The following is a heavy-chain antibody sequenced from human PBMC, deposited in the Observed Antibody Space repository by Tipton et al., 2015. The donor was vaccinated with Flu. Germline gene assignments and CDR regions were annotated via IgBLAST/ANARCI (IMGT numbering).Heavy chain of an antibody. CDR2: ISGSGSST. Sequence: GSLRLSCAASGFTFSRYAMSWVRQAPGKGLEWISFISGSGSSTYYADSVKGRFTISRDNTENALYLQMNSLRVEDTAIYYCVRDGRGPGDTNLDYWGQGALVTVSS. J-gene: IGHJ4*02. CDR1: GFTFSRYA. CDR3: VRDGRGPGDTNLDY. V-gene: IGHV3-48*03. D-gene: IGHD1-26*01.